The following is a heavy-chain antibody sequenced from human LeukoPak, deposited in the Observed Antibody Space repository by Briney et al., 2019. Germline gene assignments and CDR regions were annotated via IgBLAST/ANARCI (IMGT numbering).Heavy chain of an antibody. V-gene: IGHV7-4-1*02. CDR3: ASATAYSSSWYFDYYYGMDV. J-gene: IGHJ6*02. CDR2: INTNTGNP. D-gene: IGHD6-13*01. Sequence: WASAKVSCKASGYTFTSYAMNWVRQAPGQGLEWMGWINTNTGNPTYAQGFTGRFVFSLDTSVSTAYLQISSLKAEDTAVYYCASATAYSSSWYFDYYYGMDVWGQGTTVTVSS. CDR1: GYTFTSYA.